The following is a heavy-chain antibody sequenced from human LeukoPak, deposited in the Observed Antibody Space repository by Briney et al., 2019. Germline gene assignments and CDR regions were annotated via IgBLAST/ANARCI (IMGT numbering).Heavy chain of an antibody. V-gene: IGHV4-59*01. CDR2: IYYSGST. CDR1: GGSISSYY. D-gene: IGHD6-13*01. Sequence: SETLSLTCTVSGGSISSYYCTCIRQPPGQGVEWTAYIYYSGSTNYNPSLKSRVTISVDTSKNQFSLKLSSVTAADTAVYYCARDGIAAAGRENYYYYGMDVWGQGTTVTVSS. J-gene: IGHJ6*02. CDR3: ARDGIAAAGRENYYYYGMDV.